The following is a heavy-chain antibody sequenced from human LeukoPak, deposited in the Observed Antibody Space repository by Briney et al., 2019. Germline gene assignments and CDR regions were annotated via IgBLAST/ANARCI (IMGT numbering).Heavy chain of an antibody. CDR3: AKDQPDIVVEVAATPNWFDP. V-gene: IGHV3-30*18. J-gene: IGHJ5*02. CDR1: GFTFSSYG. D-gene: IGHD2-15*01. CDR2: ISYDGSNK. Sequence: HSGGSLRLSCAASGFTFSSYGMHWVRQAPGKGLEWVAVISYDGSNKYYADSVKGRFTISRDNSKNTLYLQMNSLRAEDTAVYYCAKDQPDIVVEVAATPNWFDPWGQGTLVTVSS.